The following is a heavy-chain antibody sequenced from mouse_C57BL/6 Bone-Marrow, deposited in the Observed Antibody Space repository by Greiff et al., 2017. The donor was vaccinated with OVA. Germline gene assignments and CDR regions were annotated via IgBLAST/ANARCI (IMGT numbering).Heavy chain of an antibody. CDR1: GYTFTSYW. V-gene: IGHV1-69*01. J-gene: IGHJ3*01. D-gene: IGHD1-3*01. Sequence: QVQLQQPGAELVMPGASVKLSCKASGYTFTSYWMHWVKQRPGQGLEWIGEIDPSDSYTHYNQKFKGKSTLTVDKSSSTAYMQLSSLTSEDSAVYDCARCMRDEWGFAYWGQGTLVTVSA. CDR2: IDPSDSYT. CDR3: ARCMRDEWGFAY.